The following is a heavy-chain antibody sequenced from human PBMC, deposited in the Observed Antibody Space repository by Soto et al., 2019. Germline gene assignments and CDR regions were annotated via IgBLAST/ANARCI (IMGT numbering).Heavy chain of an antibody. CDR1: GGTFSSYA. J-gene: IGHJ5*02. Sequence: QVQLVQSGAEVKKPGSSVKVSCKASGGTFSSYAISWVRQSPGQGLEWMGGIIPIFGTANYAQKLQGRVTITADESTSTAYMELSSLRSEDTAVYYCARRSSGYHLYNWFDPWGQGTLVTVSS. V-gene: IGHV1-69*01. D-gene: IGHD3-3*01. CDR3: ARRSSGYHLYNWFDP. CDR2: IIPIFGTA.